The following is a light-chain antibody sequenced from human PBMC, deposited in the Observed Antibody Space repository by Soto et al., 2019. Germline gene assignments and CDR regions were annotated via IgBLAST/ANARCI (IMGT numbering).Light chain of an antibody. CDR2: DAS. J-gene: IGKJ5*01. V-gene: IGKV3-11*01. Sequence: EIVLTQSPATLSLSPGETATLSCRASQNVGSYLAWYQQKPGLAPRLLIYDASKRATGIPARFSGSGSRTDFTLTISSLEPDDFAVYYCQQRSNWQLSFGQGTRLEIK. CDR3: QQRSNWQLS. CDR1: QNVGSY.